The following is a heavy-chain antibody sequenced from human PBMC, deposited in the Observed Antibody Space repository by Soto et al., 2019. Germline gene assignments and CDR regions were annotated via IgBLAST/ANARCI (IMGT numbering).Heavy chain of an antibody. V-gene: IGHV3-72*01. CDR1: GFTLSDHY. CDR2: SRNKANSYTT. D-gene: IGHD6-13*01. J-gene: IGHJ4*02. Sequence: HPGGSLRLSCAASGFTLSDHYMDWVRQAPGKGLEWVGRSRNKANSYTTEYAASVKGRFTISRDDSKNSLYLQVNSLKTEDTAVYYCTRGRIATPGTDFGYWGQGTLVTVSS. CDR3: TRGRIATPGTDFGY.